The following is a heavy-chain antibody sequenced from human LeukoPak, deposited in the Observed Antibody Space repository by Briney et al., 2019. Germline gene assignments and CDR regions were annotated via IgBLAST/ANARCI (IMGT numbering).Heavy chain of an antibody. D-gene: IGHD1-26*01. CDR1: GFTFSSYG. V-gene: IGHV3-30*02. CDR2: IRYDGSNK. CDR3: ARIIHSPSGSGFDY. J-gene: IGHJ4*02. Sequence: GGSLRLSCAASGFTFSSYGMHWVRQAPGKGLEWVAFIRYDGSNKYYADSVKGRFTISRDNSKNTLYLQMNSLRAEDTAVYYCARIIHSPSGSGFDYWGQGTLVTVSS.